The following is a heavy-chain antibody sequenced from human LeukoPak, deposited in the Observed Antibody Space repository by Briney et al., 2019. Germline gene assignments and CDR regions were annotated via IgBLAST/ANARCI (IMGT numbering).Heavy chain of an antibody. CDR1: GFTFSNAW. V-gene: IGHV3-15*01. Sequence: GGSLRLSCAASGFTFSNAWMSWVRQAPGKGLEWVGRIKSKTDGGTTDYAAPVKGRFTISRDDSKNTLYLQMNSLKTEDTAVCYCTTDLYYDSSGYYYWGQGTLVTVSS. D-gene: IGHD3-22*01. CDR2: IKSKTDGGTT. CDR3: TTDLYYDSSGYYY. J-gene: IGHJ4*02.